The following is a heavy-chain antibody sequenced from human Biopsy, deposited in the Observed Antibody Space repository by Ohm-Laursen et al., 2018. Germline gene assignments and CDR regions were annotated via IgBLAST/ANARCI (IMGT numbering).Heavy chain of an antibody. J-gene: IGHJ1*01. CDR3: ATKLTGYFHH. D-gene: IGHD3-9*01. V-gene: IGHV1-69*06. Sequence: SSVKVSCKAPGGTFSNYGVNWVRQAPRQGLEWLGGNIPILGTGNYAQKFQDRVTVAADTSTSTATMELRSLRSDDTAVYYCATKLTGYFHHWGQGTLVIVSS. CDR2: NIPILGTG. CDR1: GGTFSNYG.